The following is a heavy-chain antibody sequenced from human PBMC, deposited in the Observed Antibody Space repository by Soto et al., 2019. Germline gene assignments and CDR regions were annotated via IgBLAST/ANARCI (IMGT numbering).Heavy chain of an antibody. V-gene: IGHV4-31*03. CDR1: GGSISSGGYY. CDR2: IYYSGST. D-gene: IGHD6-19*01. J-gene: IGHJ4*02. CDR3: ARRRGGWYSMCDY. Sequence: SETLSLTCTVSGGSISSGGYYWSWIRQHPGKGLEWIGYIYYSGSTYYNPSLKSRVTISVDTSKNQFSLKLSSVTAADTAVYYCARRRGGWYSMCDYWGQGTLVTVSS.